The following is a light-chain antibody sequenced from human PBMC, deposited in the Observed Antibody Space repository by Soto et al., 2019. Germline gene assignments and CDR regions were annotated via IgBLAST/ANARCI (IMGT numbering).Light chain of an antibody. V-gene: IGKV1-5*01. CDR1: QSISTW. Sequence: DIPMTQSPSSLSASVGDRVTITCRAGQSISTWLAWYQQKPGRAPKLLIYDASNLDSGVPSRFSGSGSGTEFSLTISNLQPDDCATYYCQQYENYWTFGQGTKVDIK. CDR2: DAS. J-gene: IGKJ1*01. CDR3: QQYENYWT.